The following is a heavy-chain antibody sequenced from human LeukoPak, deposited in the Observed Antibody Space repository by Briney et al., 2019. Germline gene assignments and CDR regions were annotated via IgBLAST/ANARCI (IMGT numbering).Heavy chain of an antibody. CDR2: ISAYNGNT. J-gene: IGHJ3*02. D-gene: IGHD3-9*01. Sequence: ASVKVSCKASGYTFTSYGISWVRQAPGQGLEWMGWISAYNGNTNYAQKLQGRVTMTTDTSTSTAYMELRSLRSDDTAVYYCARRHYDILTELTDAFDIWGQGTMVTVSS. CDR3: ARRHYDILTELTDAFDI. CDR1: GYTFTSYG. V-gene: IGHV1-18*01.